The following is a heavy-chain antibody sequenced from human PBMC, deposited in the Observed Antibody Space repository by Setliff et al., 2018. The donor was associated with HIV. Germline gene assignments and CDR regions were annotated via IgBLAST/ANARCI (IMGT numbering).Heavy chain of an antibody. CDR3: ARHGITKIVVATPDTIDY. J-gene: IGHJ4*02. CDR2: IYYSGNT. Sequence: SETLSLTCTVSGGSISSSNYYWGWIRQPPGKGLEWIGSIYYSGNTYYNPSLTSRVTIPVDTSKNQFSLKLTSVTAADTAVYYCARHGITKIVVATPDTIDYWGQGTLVTVSS. V-gene: IGHV4-39*01. D-gene: IGHD3-22*01. CDR1: GGSISSSNYY.